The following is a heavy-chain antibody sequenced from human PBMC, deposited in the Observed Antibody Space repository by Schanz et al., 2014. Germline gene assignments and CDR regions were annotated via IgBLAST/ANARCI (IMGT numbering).Heavy chain of an antibody. J-gene: IGHJ4*02. Sequence: EVLLVDSGGGLVQPGGSLRLSCGASGFTFSAHAMSWVRQAPGKGLEWVANIKQDGSEKYYVDSVKGRFTISRDNAKNSLYLQLSSVTVEDTATYFCASAVAGDYWGQGTLVTVSS. CDR1: GFTFSAHA. CDR3: ASAVAGDY. CDR2: IKQDGSEK. D-gene: IGHD6-13*01. V-gene: IGHV3-7*03.